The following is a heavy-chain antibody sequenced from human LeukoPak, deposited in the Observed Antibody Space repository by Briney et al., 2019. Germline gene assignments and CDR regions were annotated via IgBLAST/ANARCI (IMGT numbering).Heavy chain of an antibody. Sequence: TGGSLRLSCAASGFTFSDYYMSWICQAPGKGLEWVSYISSSSSYTNYADSVKGRFTISRDNAKNSLYLQMNSLRAEDTAVYYCARDGVDYCSGGSCYGYWGQGTLVTVSS. D-gene: IGHD2-15*01. CDR2: ISSSSSYT. CDR1: GFTFSDYY. J-gene: IGHJ4*02. V-gene: IGHV3-11*06. CDR3: ARDGVDYCSGGSCYGY.